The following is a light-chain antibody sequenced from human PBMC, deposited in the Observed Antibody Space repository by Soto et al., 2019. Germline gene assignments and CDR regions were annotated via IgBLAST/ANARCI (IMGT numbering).Light chain of an antibody. Sequence: DIQMTQSPSSLSASVGDRVTITCRASQGINRWLAGDQQNPENAPKSLLYAAPSLQSGVPSRFSGSGSGTDFTLTISRLQPEDFATYYCQQYSLCPPTFGAGTKVDIK. CDR3: QQYSLCPPT. J-gene: IGKJ4*01. CDR1: QGINRW. V-gene: IGKV1D-16*01. CDR2: AAP.